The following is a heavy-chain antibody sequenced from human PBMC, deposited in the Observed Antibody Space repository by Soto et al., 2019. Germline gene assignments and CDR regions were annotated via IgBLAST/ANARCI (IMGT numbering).Heavy chain of an antibody. Sequence: EVQLVESGGGLVQPGGSLRLSCAASGFTLSGRSMHWVRQAPGKGLVWVSGIDNSGTDSTYADSVTGRFTSSRDNAKNMLYLQMNSLRVEETAVSYCARGWFGPDVWGKGTTVTVSS. J-gene: IGHJ6*04. CDR2: IDNSGTDS. D-gene: IGHD3-10*01. V-gene: IGHV3-74*01. CDR3: ARGWFGPDV. CDR1: GFTLSGRS.